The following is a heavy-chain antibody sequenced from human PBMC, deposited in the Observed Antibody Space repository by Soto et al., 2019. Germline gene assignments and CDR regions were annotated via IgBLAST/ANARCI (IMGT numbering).Heavy chain of an antibody. D-gene: IGHD3-10*02. CDR2: MSYDGSDT. CDR1: GFSFSNSG. CDR3: TIVRLAHSALDY. J-gene: IGHJ4*02. Sequence: GGSLRLSCVGSGFSFSNSGMHWVRQTPGKGLEWVAFMSYDGSDTFYADSVKGRFTISRDNSKNTLFLHMSNLRAEDTAMYYCTIVRLAHSALDYPGQRPLVTVST. V-gene: IGHV3-30*02.